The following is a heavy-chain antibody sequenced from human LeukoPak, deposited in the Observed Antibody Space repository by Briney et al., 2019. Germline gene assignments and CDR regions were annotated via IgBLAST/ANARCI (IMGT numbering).Heavy chain of an antibody. D-gene: IGHD4-11*01. J-gene: IGHJ4*02. CDR2: ISGSGGST. V-gene: IGHV3-23*01. Sequence: GGSLRLSCAASGFTFSSYAMSWVRQAPGKGLEWVSAISGSGGSTYYADSVKGRFTISRDNSKNTLYRQMNSLRAEDTAVYYCAKYDSNYSDQILIDYWGQGTLVTVSS. CDR3: AKYDSNYSDQILIDY. CDR1: GFTFSSYA.